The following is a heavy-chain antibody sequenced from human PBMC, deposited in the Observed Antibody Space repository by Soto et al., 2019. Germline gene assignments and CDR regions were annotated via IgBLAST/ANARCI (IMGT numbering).Heavy chain of an antibody. J-gene: IGHJ6*02. CDR2: INHSGST. CDR1: GGSFSGYY. V-gene: IGHV4-34*01. D-gene: IGHD3-10*01. Sequence: PSETLSLTCAVYGGSFSGYYWSWIRQPPGKGLEWIGEINHSGSTNYNPSLKSRVTISVDTSKNQFSLKLSSVTAADTAVYYCARAEGYGSGSYSLYGMDVWGQGTTVTVSS. CDR3: ARAEGYGSGSYSLYGMDV.